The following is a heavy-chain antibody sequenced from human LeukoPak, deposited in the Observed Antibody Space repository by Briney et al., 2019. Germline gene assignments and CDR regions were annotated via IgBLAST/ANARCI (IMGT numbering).Heavy chain of an antibody. CDR1: GFTFSSYG. CDR2: IWYDGSNK. D-gene: IGHD2-8*01. V-gene: IGHV3-33*01. Sequence: PGGSLRLSCAASGFTFSSYGMHWVRQAPGKGLEWVAVIWYDGSNKYYADSVKGRFTISRDNSKNTLYLQMNSLRAEDTAVYYCARDARVWSSLGYFDYWGQGTLVTVSS. CDR3: ARDARVWSSLGYFDY. J-gene: IGHJ4*02.